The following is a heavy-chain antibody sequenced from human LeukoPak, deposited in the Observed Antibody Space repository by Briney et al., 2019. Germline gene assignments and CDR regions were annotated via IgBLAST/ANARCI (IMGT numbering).Heavy chain of an antibody. Sequence: PGRSLRLSCAASGFTFSTYGTHWVRQAPGKGLEWVAVISYDGSNKYYADSVKGRFTISRDNSKNTLYLQMNRLRAEDTAVYYCASSYSSGWYGDYWGQGTLVTVSS. CDR3: ASSYSSGWYGDY. V-gene: IGHV3-30*03. D-gene: IGHD6-19*01. CDR1: GFTFSTYG. J-gene: IGHJ4*02. CDR2: ISYDGSNK.